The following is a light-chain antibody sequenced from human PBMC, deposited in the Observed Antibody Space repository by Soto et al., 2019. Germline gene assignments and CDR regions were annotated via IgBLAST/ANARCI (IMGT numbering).Light chain of an antibody. J-gene: IGKJ1*01. CDR1: QSISSTS. Sequence: EIVLTQSPGTLSLSPGERATLSCRASQSISSTSLAWYHQKPGQAPRLLIYAASSRATGIPERFSGSGSGTDFTLTISRLEPEDFAVYYCQQYGSSPRTFGQGTKVEI. CDR2: AAS. CDR3: QQYGSSPRT. V-gene: IGKV3-20*01.